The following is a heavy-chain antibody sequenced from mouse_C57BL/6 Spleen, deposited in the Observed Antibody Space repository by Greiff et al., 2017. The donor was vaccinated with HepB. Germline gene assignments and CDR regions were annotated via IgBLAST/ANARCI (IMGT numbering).Heavy chain of an antibody. Sequence: EVKLVESGGGLVQPGGSLKLSCAASGFTFSDYGMAWVRQAPRKGPEWVAFISNLAYSIYYADTVTGRFTISRENAKNTLYLEMSSLRSEDTAMYYCARQVYDPYWYFDVWGTGTTVTVSS. J-gene: IGHJ1*03. CDR3: ARQVYDPYWYFDV. CDR1: GFTFSDYG. V-gene: IGHV5-15*01. CDR2: ISNLAYSI. D-gene: IGHD2-12*01.